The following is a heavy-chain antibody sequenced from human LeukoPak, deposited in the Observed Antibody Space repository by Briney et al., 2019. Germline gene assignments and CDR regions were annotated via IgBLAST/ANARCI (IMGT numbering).Heavy chain of an antibody. V-gene: IGHV3-66*01. J-gene: IGHJ4*01. CDR2: IYSGGST. D-gene: IGHD4-17*01. Sequence: GGSLRLSCAASGFTFSSYAMSWVRQAPGKGLEWVSVIYSGGSTYYADSVKGRFTISRDNSKNTLYLQMNSLRAEDTAVYYCASNHYGDYVTFDYWGQGTLVTVSS. CDR3: ASNHYGDYVTFDY. CDR1: GFTFSSYA.